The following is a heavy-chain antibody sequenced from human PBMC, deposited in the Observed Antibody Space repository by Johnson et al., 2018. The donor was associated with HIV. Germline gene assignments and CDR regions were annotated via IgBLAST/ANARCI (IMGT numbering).Heavy chain of an antibody. CDR1: GFTFSSYA. CDR3: AKVSGGGIVRWDI. J-gene: IGHJ3*02. Sequence: QVQLVESGGGVVQPGRSLRLSCAASGFTFSSYAMHWVRQAPGKGLEWVAIISYDGSNKYYADSVKGRFTISRDNSKNTLYRQMNSLRAEDTAVYYCAKVSGGGIVRWDIWGQGTMVTVSA. CDR2: ISYDGSNK. V-gene: IGHV3-30-3*01. D-gene: IGHD3-10*01.